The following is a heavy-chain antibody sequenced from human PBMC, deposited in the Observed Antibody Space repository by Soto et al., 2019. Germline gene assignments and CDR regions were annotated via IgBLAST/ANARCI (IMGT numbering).Heavy chain of an antibody. Sequence: QVQLQESGPGLVKPSETLSLTCTVSGGSISSYYWSRIRQPPGKGLEWIGYIYYSGSTNYNPSLKSRVTISVDTSKNQFSLKLSSVTAADTAVYYCARRYGEFNFDFWGQGTLVTVSS. CDR2: IYYSGST. J-gene: IGHJ4*02. D-gene: IGHD3-10*01. CDR1: GGSISSYY. CDR3: ARRYGEFNFDF. V-gene: IGHV4-59*01.